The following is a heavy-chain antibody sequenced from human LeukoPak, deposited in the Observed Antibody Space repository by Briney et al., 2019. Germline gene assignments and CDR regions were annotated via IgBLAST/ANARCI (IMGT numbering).Heavy chain of an antibody. CDR1: GGSISSSN. CDR3: AKDHLPGIVVADRDY. V-gene: IGHV3-23*01. Sequence: PSGTLSLTCAVSGGSISSSNWWSWVRQAPGKGLEWVSAISGSGGTSYYADSVKGRFTISRDNSKNTLYLQINSLRAEDTALYYCAKDHLPGIVVADRDYWGQGTLVTVSS. CDR2: ISGSGGTS. J-gene: IGHJ4*02. D-gene: IGHD6-19*01.